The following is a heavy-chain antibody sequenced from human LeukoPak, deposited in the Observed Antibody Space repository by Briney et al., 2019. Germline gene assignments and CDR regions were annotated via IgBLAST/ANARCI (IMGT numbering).Heavy chain of an antibody. Sequence: GGSLRLSCVASGFTFSSYSMNWVRQAPGKGLEWVSSISSSSSYIYYADSVKGRFTISRDNAKNSLYLQMDSLGPEDTAVYYCARDPYSGNYGNDYYYYMDVWGKGTTVTISS. J-gene: IGHJ6*03. CDR1: GFTFSSYS. CDR3: ARDPYSGNYGNDYYYYMDV. CDR2: ISSSSSYI. D-gene: IGHD1-26*01. V-gene: IGHV3-21*01.